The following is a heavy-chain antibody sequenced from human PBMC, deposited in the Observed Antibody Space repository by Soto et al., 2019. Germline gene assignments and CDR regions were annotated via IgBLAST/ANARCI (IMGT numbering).Heavy chain of an antibody. V-gene: IGHV5-10-1*01. CDR3: ARTGTTRTYYYYYGMDV. CDR2: IDPSDSYT. D-gene: IGHD1-1*01. J-gene: IGHJ6*02. Sequence: PXESLKISCKGSSHSFTSYWISWVRQMPGKGLEWMGRIDPSDSYTNYIPCFQGHVTISADKSISTADLQWRSLKASGTAMYYCARTGTTRTYYYYYGMDVWGQGNTGTLPS. CDR1: SHSFTSYW.